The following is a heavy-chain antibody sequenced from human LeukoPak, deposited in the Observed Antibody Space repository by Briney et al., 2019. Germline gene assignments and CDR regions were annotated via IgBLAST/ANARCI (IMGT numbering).Heavy chain of an antibody. CDR2: IWNDGSNK. D-gene: IGHD3-9*01. CDR3: ARGYDILTGYYPYYFNY. Sequence: GGSLRLSCAASGFTFSSYGMHWVRQAPGKGREWVAVIWNDGSNKYYADTVKGPFTNSRDNSKNTLYLQMNSPRAEDTAVYYCARGYDILTGYYPYYFNYWGQGTLVTVSS. V-gene: IGHV3-33*01. J-gene: IGHJ4*02. CDR1: GFTFSSYG.